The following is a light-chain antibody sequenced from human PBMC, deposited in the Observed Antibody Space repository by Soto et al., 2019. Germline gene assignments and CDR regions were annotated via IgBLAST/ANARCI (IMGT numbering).Light chain of an antibody. CDR1: QGIRRW. V-gene: IGKV1-12*01. CDR3: QQGDSMPLT. Sequence: DLPMTQSPSSVSASVGDRVTITCRASQGIRRWLAWYQQKPGEALKLLIYGIYSLQSGVPSRFSGSGSGTDFSLTISSLQPEDSATYYCQQGDSMPLTFGGGTKVEIK. J-gene: IGKJ4*01. CDR2: GIY.